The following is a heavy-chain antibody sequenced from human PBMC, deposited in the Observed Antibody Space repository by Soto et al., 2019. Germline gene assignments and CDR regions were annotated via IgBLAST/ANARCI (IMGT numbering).Heavy chain of an antibody. J-gene: IGHJ4*02. D-gene: IGHD6-13*01. CDR3: ARTPYGSRKYYFDY. Sequence: SETLSLTCTVSGGSISSYYWSWIRQPPGKGLEWIGYIYYSGSTNYNPSLKSRVTISVDTSKNQFSLKLSSVTAADTAVYYCARTPYGSRKYYFDYWGQGTLVTVSS. V-gene: IGHV4-59*01. CDR1: GGSISSYY. CDR2: IYYSGST.